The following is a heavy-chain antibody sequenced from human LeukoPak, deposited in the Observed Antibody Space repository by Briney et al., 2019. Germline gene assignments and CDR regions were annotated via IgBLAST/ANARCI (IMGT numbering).Heavy chain of an antibody. Sequence: SGTLSLTCTVSGGSIRSNNWWSWVRQAPGRGLEWIGEIFHSGSTNYNAALKSRVTISLDESNNRFSLEVTSVTAADTGVYYCARKGSDTWLTFWFDSWGQGTLVTVPS. CDR2: IFHSGST. J-gene: IGHJ5*01. CDR3: ARKGSDTWLTFWFDS. D-gene: IGHD1-26*01. CDR1: GGSIRSNNW. V-gene: IGHV4-4*02.